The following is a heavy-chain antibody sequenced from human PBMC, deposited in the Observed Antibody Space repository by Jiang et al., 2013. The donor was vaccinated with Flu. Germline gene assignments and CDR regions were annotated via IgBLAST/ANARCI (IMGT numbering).Heavy chain of an antibody. CDR3: ARDSHRGHDLGY. J-gene: IGHJ4*02. CDR1: GFTFSSYS. V-gene: IGHV3-21*01. Sequence: CAASGFTFSSYSMNWVRQAPGKGLEWVSSISSSSSYIYYADSVKGRFTISRDNAKNSLYLQMNSLRAEDTAVYYCARDSHRGHDLGYWGQGTLVTVSS. CDR2: ISSSSSYI. D-gene: IGHD3-3*01.